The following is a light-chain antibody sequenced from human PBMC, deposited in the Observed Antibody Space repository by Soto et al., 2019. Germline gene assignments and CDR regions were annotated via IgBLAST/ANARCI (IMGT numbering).Light chain of an antibody. CDR3: QQYNSYSPYT. V-gene: IGKV1-5*01. Sequence: DVPMTQSPSTLSASVGDRVTITCRASQRISYWLAWYQQKPGKAPKLLIYDASSLESGVPSRFSGSGSGTEFTLTISSLQPDDFATYYCQQYNSYSPYTFGQGTKVEIK. CDR1: QRISYW. J-gene: IGKJ2*01. CDR2: DAS.